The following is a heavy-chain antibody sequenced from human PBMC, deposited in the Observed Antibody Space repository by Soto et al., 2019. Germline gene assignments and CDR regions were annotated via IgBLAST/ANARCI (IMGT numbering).Heavy chain of an antibody. D-gene: IGHD3-16*01. CDR3: ARLRRHRAADRFYFFYRMTA. Sequence: GEALKISCKGSGYSFTSYWISWVRQLPGPGLERMGRVDPSDSYTNYSPSFHDHVTISADKSISTAYLQWSSLKASDTAMYYRARLRRHRAADRFYFFYRMTAWAQG. CDR1: GYSFTSYW. J-gene: IGHJ6*02. CDR2: VDPSDSYT. V-gene: IGHV5-10-1*01.